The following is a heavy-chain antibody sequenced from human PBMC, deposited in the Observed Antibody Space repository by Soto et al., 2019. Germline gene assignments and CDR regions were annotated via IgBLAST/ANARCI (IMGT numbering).Heavy chain of an antibody. CDR3: ARVDYGDYVAHY. J-gene: IGHJ4*02. CDR1: GGSISIGGYY. CDR2: IYYSGST. Sequence: PSETLSLTCTVSGGSISIGGYYWSWIRQHPGKGLEWIGYIYYSGSTYYNPSLKSRVTISVDTSKNQFSLKLSSVTAADTAVYYCARVDYGDYVAHYWGQGTLVTVSS. D-gene: IGHD4-17*01. V-gene: IGHV4-31*03.